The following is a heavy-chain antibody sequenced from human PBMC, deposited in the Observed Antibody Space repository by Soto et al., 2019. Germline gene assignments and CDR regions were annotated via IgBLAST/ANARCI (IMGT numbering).Heavy chain of an antibody. V-gene: IGHV1-46*01. Sequence: ASVKVSCKASGYTFTSYYMNWVRQAPGQGLEWLGIINPSGGNTTYAQKFLERVTITRDMSTSTAYMELSSLRSEDTAVYYCAADLRELLPGYWGQGTLVTVSS. CDR2: INPSGGNT. D-gene: IGHD1-26*01. CDR3: AADLRELLPGY. J-gene: IGHJ4*02. CDR1: GYTFTSYY.